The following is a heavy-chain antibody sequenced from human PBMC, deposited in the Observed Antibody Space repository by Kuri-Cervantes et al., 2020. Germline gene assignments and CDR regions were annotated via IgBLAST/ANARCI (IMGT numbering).Heavy chain of an antibody. J-gene: IGHJ4*02. V-gene: IGHV1-8*01. D-gene: IGHD2-15*01. Sequence: ASVKVSCKASGYTFTSYDINWVRQATGQGLEWMGWMNPNSGNTGYAQKFQGRVTMTRNTSISTAYMELSSLRSDDTAVYYCARVGPYCSGGSCYSGYWGQGTLVTVSS. CDR2: MNPNSGNT. CDR1: GYTFTSYD. CDR3: ARVGPYCSGGSCYSGY.